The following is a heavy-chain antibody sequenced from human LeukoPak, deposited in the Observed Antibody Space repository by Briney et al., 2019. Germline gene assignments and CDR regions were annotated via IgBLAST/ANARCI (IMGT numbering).Heavy chain of an antibody. D-gene: IGHD3-22*01. CDR1: GGSISSGGYY. V-gene: IGHV4-31*03. CDR2: IYYSGST. CDR3: AREGYYDSSGYYSY. Sequence: ASETLSLTCTVSGGSISSGGYYWSWIRQHPGKGLEWIGYIYYSGSTYYNPSLKSRVTISVDTSKNQFSLKLSSVTAADTAVYYCAREGYYDSSGYYSYWGQGTLVTVSS. J-gene: IGHJ4*02.